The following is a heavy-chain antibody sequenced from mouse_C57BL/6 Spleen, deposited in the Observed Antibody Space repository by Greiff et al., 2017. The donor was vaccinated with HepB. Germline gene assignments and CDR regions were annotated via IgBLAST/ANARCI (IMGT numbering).Heavy chain of an antibody. CDR2: INPNNGGT. CDR3: ARSPSTGRAY. J-gene: IGHJ3*01. D-gene: IGHD4-1*02. CDR1: GYTFTDYN. V-gene: IGHV1-18*01. Sequence: EVKLQQSGPELVKPGASVKIPCKASGYTFTDYNMDWVKQSHGKSLEWIGDINPNNGGTIYNQKFKGKATLTVDKSSSTAYMELRSLTSEDTAVYYCARSPSTGRAYWGQGTLVTVSA.